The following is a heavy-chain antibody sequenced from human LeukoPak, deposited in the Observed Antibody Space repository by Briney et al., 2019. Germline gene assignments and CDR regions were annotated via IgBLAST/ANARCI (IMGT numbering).Heavy chain of an antibody. CDR1: GFSFNANW. CDR2: INPAGSET. D-gene: IGHD2-2*01. Sequence: GGSLRLSCAASGFSFNANWMAWVRQAPGTGLEWVANINPAGSETFHVDPVKGRFSISRDHAKNLVYLQMNSLRAEDTAVYYCARERGGYCSGTSCSNAFDIWGQGAMVTVSS. CDR3: ARERGGYCSGTSCSNAFDI. V-gene: IGHV3-7*01. J-gene: IGHJ3*02.